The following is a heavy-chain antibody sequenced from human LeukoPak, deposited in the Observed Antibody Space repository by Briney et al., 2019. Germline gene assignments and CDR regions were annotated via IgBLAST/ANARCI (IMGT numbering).Heavy chain of an antibody. J-gene: IGHJ4*02. CDR1: GFIFSDYW. Sequence: GGSLRLSCTASGFIFSDYWMSWVRQAPGKGLEWVANIKQDGSEEHYVDSVKDRFTISRDNAKSSLYLQMNSLRAEDTAVYYCAKSALQDRSTWCEHYDCWGPGTLVTVSS. D-gene: IGHD4/OR15-4a*01. CDR2: IKQDGSEE. CDR3: AKSALQDRSTWCEHYDC. V-gene: IGHV3-7*01.